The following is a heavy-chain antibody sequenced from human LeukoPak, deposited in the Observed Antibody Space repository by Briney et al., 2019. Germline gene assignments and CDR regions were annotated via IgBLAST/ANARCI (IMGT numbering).Heavy chain of an antibody. CDR1: GYTFTGYY. J-gene: IGHJ2*01. CDR2: INPNSGGT. Sequence: ASVKVSCKASGYTFTGYYMHWVRQAPGQGLEWMGWINPNSGGTNYAQKFQGRVTMTRDTSISTAYMELSRLRSDDTAVYYCARGGEYYYDSSGYYPPDYWYFDLWGRGTLVTVSS. D-gene: IGHD3-22*01. CDR3: ARGGEYYYDSSGYYPPDYWYFDL. V-gene: IGHV1-2*02.